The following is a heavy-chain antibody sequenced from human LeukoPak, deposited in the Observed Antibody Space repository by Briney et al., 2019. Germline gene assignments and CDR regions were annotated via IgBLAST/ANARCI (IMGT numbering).Heavy chain of an antibody. V-gene: IGHV4-59*01. D-gene: IGHD6-19*01. J-gene: IGHJ4*02. CDR1: GGSISSYY. Sequence: PSETLSLTCTVSGGSISSYYWSWIRQPPGKGLEWIGYIYYSGSTNYNPSLKSRVTIPVDTSKNQFSLKLSSVTAADTAVYYCARTWTLAVASLYYFDYWGQGTLVTVSS. CDR2: IYYSGST. CDR3: ARTWTLAVASLYYFDY.